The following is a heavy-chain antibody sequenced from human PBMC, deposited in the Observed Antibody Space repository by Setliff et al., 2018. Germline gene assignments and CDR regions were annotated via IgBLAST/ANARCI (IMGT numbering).Heavy chain of an antibody. J-gene: IGHJ4*02. CDR2: INSGGSKV. V-gene: IGHV3-48*03. CDR3: ARSINGYQQRYDI. Sequence: HPGGSLRLSCAASGFTFRSYEMNWVRQTPGKGLEWVSYINSGGSKVYYADSVKGRFTISRDNAKNSLYLLMKSVRVDDTAVYYCARSINGYQQRYDIWGQGALVTVSS. D-gene: IGHD3-22*01. CDR1: GFTFRSYE.